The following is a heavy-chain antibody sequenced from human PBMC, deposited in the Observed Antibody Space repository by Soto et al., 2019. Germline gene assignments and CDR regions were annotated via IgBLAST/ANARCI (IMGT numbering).Heavy chain of an antibody. CDR2: VYHTGRT. CDR3: AGDFAYLDS. D-gene: IGHD3-3*01. J-gene: IGHJ4*02. Sequence: SETLSLTCTVSGGSFKSGSYSWSWIRQPPGKGLEWIGYVYHTGRTSYNPSLKSRVSISMDTSKNQFSLNLDSVTAADTAVYFWAGDFAYLDSWGQGTLVTVSS. V-gene: IGHV4-61*01. CDR1: GGSFKSGSYS.